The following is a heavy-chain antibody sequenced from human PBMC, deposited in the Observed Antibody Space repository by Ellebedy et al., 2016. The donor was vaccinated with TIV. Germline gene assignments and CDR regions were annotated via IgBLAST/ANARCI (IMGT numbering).Heavy chain of an antibody. J-gene: IGHJ4*02. CDR2: INSDGSSI. CDR3: ARIGGGLYYYDTTGYWL. V-gene: IGHV3-74*01. D-gene: IGHD3-22*01. CDR1: GFTFSNYC. Sequence: GESLKISCAASGFTFSNYCMHWVRQAPGKGLVWVSRINSDGSSISYADSVKGRFTISRDNAKNTLDLQMNSLRAEDTAVYYCARIGGGLYYYDTTGYWLWGQGTLVTVSS.